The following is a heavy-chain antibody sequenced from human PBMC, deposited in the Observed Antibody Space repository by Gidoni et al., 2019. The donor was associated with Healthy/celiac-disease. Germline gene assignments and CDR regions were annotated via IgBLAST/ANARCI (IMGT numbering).Heavy chain of an antibody. J-gene: IGHJ4*02. Sequence: GYYWSWIRQPPGKGLEWIGEINHSGSTNYNPSLKSRVTISVDTSKNQFSLKLSSVTAADTAVYYCARSLAGEGDYWGQGTLVTVSS. CDR1: GYY. V-gene: IGHV4-34*01. D-gene: IGHD2-15*01. CDR2: INHSGST. CDR3: ARSLAGEGDY.